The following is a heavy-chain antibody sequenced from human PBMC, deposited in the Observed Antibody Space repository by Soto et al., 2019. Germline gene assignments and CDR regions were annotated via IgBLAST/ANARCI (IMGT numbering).Heavy chain of an antibody. D-gene: IGHD2-2*02. CDR3: ARTLMMGKGGSPSAIVLVPAAIRGDEY. V-gene: IGHV2-70*01. J-gene: IGHJ4*02. CDR1: GFSLSTSGMC. Sequence: SAPTLVNPTQTLTLTCTFSGFSLSTSGMCVSWIRQPPGKALEWLALIDWDDDKYYSTSLXXRLTISKDTSKNQVVLTMTNMDPGDTATYYCARTLMMGKGGSPSAIVLVPAAIRGDEYWGPGTLVTVSS. CDR2: IDWDDDK.